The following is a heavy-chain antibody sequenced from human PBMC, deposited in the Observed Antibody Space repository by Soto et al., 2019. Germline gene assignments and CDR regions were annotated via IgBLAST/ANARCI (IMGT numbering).Heavy chain of an antibody. CDR3: ARELRFGEDYYVMDV. CDR2: IYYSGST. V-gene: IGHV4-31*03. D-gene: IGHD3-10*01. J-gene: IGHJ6*02. Sequence: QVQLQESGPGLVKPSQTLSLTCTVSGGSISSGGYYWSWIRQHPGKGLEWIGYIYYSGSTYYNPSLKWRVTISEDTSKNQFSLKLSSVTAADTAVYYWARELRFGEDYYVMDVWGQGTTVTVSS. CDR1: GGSISSGGYY.